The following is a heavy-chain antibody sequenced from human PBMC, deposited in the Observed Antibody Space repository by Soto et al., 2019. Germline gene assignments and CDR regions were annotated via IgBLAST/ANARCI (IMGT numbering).Heavy chain of an antibody. D-gene: IGHD3-16*01. Sequence: GGSLTLACAASGFTLSSYYMHWFRQATGKGLEWVSAIGTAGDTYYPGSVKGRFTISGENAKNSLYLQMNSLRAEDTAVYYCAGWGTIYYYYGMDVWGQGTTVTVSS. V-gene: IGHV3-13*01. CDR1: GFTLSSYY. CDR3: AGWGTIYYYYGMDV. J-gene: IGHJ6*02. CDR2: IGTAGDT.